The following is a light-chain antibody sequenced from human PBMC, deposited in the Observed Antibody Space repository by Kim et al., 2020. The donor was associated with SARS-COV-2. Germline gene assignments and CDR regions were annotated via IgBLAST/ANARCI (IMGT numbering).Light chain of an antibody. J-gene: IGLJ2*01. Sequence: SSELTQDPAVSVALGQTVRITCQGDSLRRDYASWFQQKPGQAPLLVIYGKGNRPSGIPDRFSGSNSGDTASLTITGAQAADEADYYCNSRDTSGYRVVFGGGTQLTVL. V-gene: IGLV3-19*01. CDR2: GKG. CDR3: NSRDTSGYRVV. CDR1: SLRRDY.